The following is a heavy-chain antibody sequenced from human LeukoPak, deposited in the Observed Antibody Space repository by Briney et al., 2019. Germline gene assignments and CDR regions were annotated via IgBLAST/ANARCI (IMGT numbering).Heavy chain of an antibody. Sequence: PSQTLSLTCTVSGSSISSGGYYWSWIRQHPGKGLEWIGYIYYSGSTYYNPSLKSRVTISVDTSKNQFSLKLSSVTAADTAVYYCARGGYSYGSQEMGWYFDLWGRGTLVTVSS. CDR1: GSSISSGGYY. CDR2: IYYSGST. D-gene: IGHD5-18*01. V-gene: IGHV4-31*03. J-gene: IGHJ2*01. CDR3: ARGGYSYGSQEMGWYFDL.